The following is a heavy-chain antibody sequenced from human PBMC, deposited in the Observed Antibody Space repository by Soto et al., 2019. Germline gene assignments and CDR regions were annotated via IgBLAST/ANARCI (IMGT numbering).Heavy chain of an antibody. Sequence: GGSLRVSCAASRFPLSTYALTGVRPSPGKRLEWVSAVSDDGGAHYASSVMGRFIVSRDLSKSTVYLEINGLTAEDTALYYCAKETAGIGIPLSDHWGQGIMVTVSA. J-gene: IGHJ4*02. CDR1: RFPLSTYA. D-gene: IGHD6-13*01. V-gene: IGHV3-23*01. CDR3: AKETAGIGIPLSDH. CDR2: VSDDGGA.